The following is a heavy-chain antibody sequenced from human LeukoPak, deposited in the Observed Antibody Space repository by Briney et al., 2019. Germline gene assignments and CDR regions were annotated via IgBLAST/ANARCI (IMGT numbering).Heavy chain of an antibody. V-gene: IGHV4-34*01. CDR2: INHSGST. Sequence: SETLSLTCAVYGGSFSGYYWSWIRQPPGKGLEWIGEINHSGSTNYNPSLKSRVTISVDTSKNQFSLKLSSVTAADTAVYYCARVRPYSSSWYSFLLDHGYYYYMDVWGKGTTVTVSS. CDR1: GGSFSGYY. CDR3: ARVRPYSSSWYSFLLDHGYYYYMDV. J-gene: IGHJ6*03. D-gene: IGHD6-13*01.